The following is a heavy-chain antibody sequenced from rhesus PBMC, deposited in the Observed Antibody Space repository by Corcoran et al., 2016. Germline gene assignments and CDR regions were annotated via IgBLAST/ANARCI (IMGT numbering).Heavy chain of an antibody. Sequence: QVKLQQWGEGLVKPSETLSLTCAVYGGSISGYYYWSWIRQPPGKGLEWDWYIYGNSASTNYNPSLKNRVTISKDTSKAQFSLKLSSVTAADTAVYYCARAPLYDSGYYHVWGPGVLVTVSS. D-gene: IGHD3-28*01. J-gene: IGHJ5-1*01. CDR3: ARAPLYDSGYYHV. CDR1: GGSISGYYY. V-gene: IGHV4-73*01. CDR2: IYGNSAST.